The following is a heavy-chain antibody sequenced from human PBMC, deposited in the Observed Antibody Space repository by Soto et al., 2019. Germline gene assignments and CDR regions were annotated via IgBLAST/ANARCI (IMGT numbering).Heavy chain of an antibody. CDR3: ARGVGFVVVPAAIFPGFTLFDY. Sequence: PGESLKISCKASGYSFSTYWIAWVRQMPGKGLEWMGIIYPGDSDTRYSPSFQGQVTISADKSISTAYLQWSSLKTSDTAMYYCARGVGFVVVPAAIFPGFTLFDYWGQGTLVTVSS. CDR1: GYSFSTYW. J-gene: IGHJ4*02. V-gene: IGHV5-51*01. D-gene: IGHD2-2*01. CDR2: IYPGDSDT.